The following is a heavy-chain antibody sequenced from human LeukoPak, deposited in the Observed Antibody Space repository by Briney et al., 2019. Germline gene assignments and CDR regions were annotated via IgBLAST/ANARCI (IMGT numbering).Heavy chain of an antibody. D-gene: IGHD2-15*01. CDR2: ISGSGGST. Sequence: PGGSLRLSCAASGFTFSSYAMSWVRHASGKGLEWVSAISGSGGSTFYPDSVKGRFTISRDNSKNTLYLHMNSLRADDTALYYCSKGYDAAVVAAAPGDSWGQGTLVTVSS. CDR3: SKGYDAAVVAAAPGDS. V-gene: IGHV3-23*01. CDR1: GFTFSSYA. J-gene: IGHJ4*02.